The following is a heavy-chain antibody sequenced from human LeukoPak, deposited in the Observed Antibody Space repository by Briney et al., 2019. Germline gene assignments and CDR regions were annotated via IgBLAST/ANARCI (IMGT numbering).Heavy chain of an antibody. CDR1: GFTFSSYA. CDR2: ISYDGSNK. J-gene: IGHJ6*04. V-gene: IGHV3-30*04. CDR3: AREFREVRGVIYYYYYGMDV. Sequence: PGRSLRLSCAASGFTFSSYAMHWVRQAPGKGLEWVAVISYDGSNKYYADSVKGRFTISRDNSKNTLYLQMNSLRAEDTAVYYCAREFREVRGVIYYYYYGMDVWGKGTTVTVSS. D-gene: IGHD3-10*01.